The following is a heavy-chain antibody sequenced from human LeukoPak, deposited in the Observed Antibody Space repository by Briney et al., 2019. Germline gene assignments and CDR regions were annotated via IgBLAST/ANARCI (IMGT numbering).Heavy chain of an antibody. V-gene: IGHV4-4*07. D-gene: IGHD6-6*01. CDR3: ARHTYARPFDS. J-gene: IGHJ4*02. CDR1: GGSISSYY. CDR2: IYTSGST. Sequence: SETLSLTCTVSGGSISSYYWSWIRQPAGKGLEWIGRIYTSGSTNYNPSLKSRATISVDTSKSQFSLKVSSVTAADTAIYYCARHTYARPFDSWGQGTPVTVSS.